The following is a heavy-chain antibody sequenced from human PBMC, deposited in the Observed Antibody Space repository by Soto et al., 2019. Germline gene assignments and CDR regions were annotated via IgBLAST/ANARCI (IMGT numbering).Heavy chain of an antibody. CDR1: GYTFFTYD. CDR3: ARHHGPTTSENWFDP. J-gene: IGHJ5*02. Sequence: QVHLVQSGVEVKTPGASVKVSCQASGYTFFTYDISWVRQAPGQGLEWMGWISAYSGDTKYAQKFQGRVTMTTDTSTTTAYLELSSLRTDVTSVYYCARHHGPTTSENWFDPWGQGTLVTVSS. D-gene: IGHD5-12*01. V-gene: IGHV1-18*01. CDR2: ISAYSGDT.